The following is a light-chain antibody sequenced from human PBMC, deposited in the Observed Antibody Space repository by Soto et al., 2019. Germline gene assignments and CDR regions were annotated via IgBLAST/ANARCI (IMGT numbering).Light chain of an antibody. CDR1: QSVSSY. V-gene: IGKV3-11*01. J-gene: IGKJ5*01. CDR3: QQRSNWPIT. Sequence: EIVLTQSPATLSLSPGERATLSCRALQSVSSYLAWYQQKPGQAPRLLIYDASNRATGIPARFSGSGSGTDFTLTISSLEPEDFEVYYCQQRSNWPITFGQGTRLEIK. CDR2: DAS.